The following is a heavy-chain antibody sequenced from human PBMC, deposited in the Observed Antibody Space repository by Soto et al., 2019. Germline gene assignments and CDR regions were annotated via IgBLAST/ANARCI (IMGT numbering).Heavy chain of an antibody. V-gene: IGHV3-53*01. Sequence: EVQLVESGGGLIQPGGSLRLSCAASGLTVSSNYMNWVRQAPGKGLEWVSVIYPGGSTYYADSVKGRLTISRDNSKNMLYLQMNTLRAEDTAVYYCARDWRMGSWGYYFDYWGQGTLVTVSS. CDR3: ARDWRMGSWGYYFDY. CDR1: GLTVSSNY. D-gene: IGHD6-6*01. CDR2: IYPGGST. J-gene: IGHJ4*02.